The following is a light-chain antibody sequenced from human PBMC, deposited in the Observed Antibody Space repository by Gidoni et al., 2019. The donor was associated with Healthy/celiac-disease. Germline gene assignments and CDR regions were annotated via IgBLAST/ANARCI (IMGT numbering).Light chain of an antibody. CDR3: QQYGSSPRT. J-gene: IGKJ1*01. V-gene: IGKV3-20*01. CDR2: GAS. Sequence: IVLTQSPGTLTLSPGARATLPCRASPSVSSSYLAWYQQKPGQAPRLLIYGASSRATGVPDRFSGSGSGTDFTLTISRLEPEDFAVYYCQQYGSSPRTFGQGTKVEIK. CDR1: PSVSSSY.